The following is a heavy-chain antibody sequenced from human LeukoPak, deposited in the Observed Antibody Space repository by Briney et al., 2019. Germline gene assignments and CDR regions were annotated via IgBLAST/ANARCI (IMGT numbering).Heavy chain of an antibody. CDR2: IYYSGST. J-gene: IGHJ4*02. D-gene: IGHD3-22*01. V-gene: IGHV4-59*01. CDR3: ARGYYYDSSGFDY. Sequence: SQTLSLTCTVSGGSISSYYWSWIRQPPGKGLEWIGYIYYSGSTNYNPSLKSRVTISVDTSKNQFSLKLSSVTAADTAVYYCARGYYYDSSGFDYWGQGTLVSVSS. CDR1: GGSISSYY.